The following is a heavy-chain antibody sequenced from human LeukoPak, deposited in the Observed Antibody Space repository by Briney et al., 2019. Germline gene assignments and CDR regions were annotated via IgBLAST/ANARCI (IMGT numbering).Heavy chain of an antibody. V-gene: IGHV5-51*06. Sequence: KPGESLKISCKGSGYSFTTYWIGWVRQMPGKGLEWMGIIYPSDSDIRISPSFQGQVTISVDKSINTAYLQWSSLKASDTAIYYCARRAVVIGVGYFDYWGQGTLVTASS. D-gene: IGHD4-23*01. J-gene: IGHJ4*02. CDR1: GYSFTTYW. CDR2: IYPSDSDI. CDR3: ARRAVVIGVGYFDY.